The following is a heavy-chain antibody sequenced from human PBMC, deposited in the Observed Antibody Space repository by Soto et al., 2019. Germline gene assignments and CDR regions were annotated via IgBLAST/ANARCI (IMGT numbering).Heavy chain of an antibody. J-gene: IGHJ6*03. Sequence: EVQLVESGGGVVRPGGSLRLSCAASGFTFDDYGMSWVRQAPGKGLEWVSGINWNGGSTGYADSVKGRFTISRDNAKNSLYLQMNSLRAEDTDLYHCARLDNRGLLWFGELGGPSYMDVWGKGTTVTVSS. CDR2: INWNGGST. V-gene: IGHV3-20*01. CDR1: GFTFDDYG. D-gene: IGHD3-10*01. CDR3: ARLDNRGLLWFGELGGPSYMDV.